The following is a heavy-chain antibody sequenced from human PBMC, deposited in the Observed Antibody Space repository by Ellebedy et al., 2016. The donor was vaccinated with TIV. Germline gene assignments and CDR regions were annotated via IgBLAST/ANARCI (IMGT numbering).Heavy chain of an antibody. Sequence: AASVKVSCKASSYTFSNFGVSWVRQAPGQGLEWMGWISAYNGDTNYAQKFQGRVIMTTDTSTSTAYMELNSLTSEDTAVYYCARASYDSSGTVNDYWGQGTLVTVSS. J-gene: IGHJ4*02. CDR2: ISAYNGDT. D-gene: IGHD3-22*01. V-gene: IGHV1-18*01. CDR1: SYTFSNFG. CDR3: ARASYDSSGTVNDY.